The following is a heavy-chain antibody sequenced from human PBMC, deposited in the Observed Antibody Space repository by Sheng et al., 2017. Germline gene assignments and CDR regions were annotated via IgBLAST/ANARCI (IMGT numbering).Heavy chain of an antibody. CDR3: ARGNWNYLSDY. Sequence: QVQLVQSGAEVKKPGSSVKVSCKASGGTFSSYAISWVRQAPGQGLEWMGGIIPMLGIPNYAQRFQGRVTITADKSTSTAYMELSSLRSEDTAVYYCARGNWNYLSDYWGQGTLVTVSS. CDR2: IIPMLGIP. V-gene: IGHV1-69*10. CDR1: GGTFSSYA. D-gene: IGHD1-7*01. J-gene: IGHJ4*02.